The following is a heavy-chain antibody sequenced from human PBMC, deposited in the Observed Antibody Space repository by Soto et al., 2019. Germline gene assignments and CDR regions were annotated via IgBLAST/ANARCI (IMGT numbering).Heavy chain of an antibody. V-gene: IGHV1-69*01. CDR2: IIPVTGTA. J-gene: IGHJ4*02. CDR3: ARLGLDLYLDH. CDR1: GDSFSRFA. Sequence: QVQMVQSGPEVKKPGSSLTVSCKSYGDSFSRFAVSWVRQAPGEGLDWMGGIIPVTGTANYIDKFRDRLPITADESSSTVSMELSSLISEDTAVYYCARLGLDLYLDHWGQGNMVTVSS.